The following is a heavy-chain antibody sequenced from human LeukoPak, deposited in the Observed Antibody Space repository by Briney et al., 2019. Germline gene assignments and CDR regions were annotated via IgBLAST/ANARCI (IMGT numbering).Heavy chain of an antibody. CDR3: ATAESGSYEDAFDI. CDR1: GGSISSYY. V-gene: IGHV4-59*08. Sequence: PSETLSLTCTVSGGSISSYYWSWIRQPPGKGLEWIGYIYYSGSTNYNPSLKSRATISVDTSKNQFSLKLSSVTAADTAVYYCATAESGSYEDAFDIWGQGTMVTVSS. D-gene: IGHD1-26*01. CDR2: IYYSGST. J-gene: IGHJ3*02.